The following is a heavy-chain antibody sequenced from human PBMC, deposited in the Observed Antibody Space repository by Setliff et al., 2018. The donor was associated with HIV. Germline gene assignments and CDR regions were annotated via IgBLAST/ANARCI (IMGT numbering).Heavy chain of an antibody. CDR2: IYYTEIT. CDR3: ARDRYAGEIDY. J-gene: IGHJ4*02. V-gene: IGHV4-31*03. CDR1: GGSISSGGYY. Sequence: SETLSLTCTVSGGSISSGGYYWSWIRQHPGKGLEWIGHIYYTEITYYNPSLRSRLTISLDTSKNQFSLKLSSVTAADTAVYFCARDRYAGEIDYWGQGTLVTVSS. D-gene: IGHD3-10*01.